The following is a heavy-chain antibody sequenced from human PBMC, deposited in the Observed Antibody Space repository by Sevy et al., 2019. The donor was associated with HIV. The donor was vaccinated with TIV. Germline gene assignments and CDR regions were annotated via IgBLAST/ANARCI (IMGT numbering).Heavy chain of an antibody. CDR2: ISGLSNYI. J-gene: IGHJ4*02. D-gene: IGHD1-26*01. Sequence: GGSLRLSCAASGFSFSTYWMTWVRQAPGKGLEWVSSISGLSNYIYYAESLKGRFIISRDNAKNTLYLQMNSLRADDTAVYYCARGPPDGSYDYFDYWGQGTLVTVSS. V-gene: IGHV3-21*06. CDR1: GFSFSTYW. CDR3: ARGPPDGSYDYFDY.